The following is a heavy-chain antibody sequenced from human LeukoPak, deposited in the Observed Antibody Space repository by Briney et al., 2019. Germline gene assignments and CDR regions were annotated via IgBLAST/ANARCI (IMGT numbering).Heavy chain of an antibody. CDR2: IKPDSGSS. CDR3: ARARVPIAVAGLYYFDY. V-gene: IGHV1-2*02. D-gene: IGHD6-19*01. CDR1: GYTFTAYY. Sequence: GASVKVSFKASGYTFTAYYIHWLRQAPGQGPEWMGWIKPDSGSSHYAQKFQGRVTMTRDTSSNSAYMDLTRLKSDDTAVYYCARARVPIAVAGLYYFDYWGRGALVTVSS. J-gene: IGHJ4*02.